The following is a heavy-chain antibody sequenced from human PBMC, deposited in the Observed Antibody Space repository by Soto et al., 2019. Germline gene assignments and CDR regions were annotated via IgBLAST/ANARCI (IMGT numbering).Heavy chain of an antibody. Sequence: SVKVSCKASGFTFTSSAVQWVRQARGQRLEWIGWIVVGSGNTNYAQKFQERVTITRDMSTSTDYMELSSLRSEVAAVYYCAAASLYDILTGSYMGFYGMDVWGQGTTVTVSS. CDR1: GFTFTSSA. CDR2: IVVGSGNT. CDR3: AAASLYDILTGSYMGFYGMDV. D-gene: IGHD3-9*01. J-gene: IGHJ6*02. V-gene: IGHV1-58*01.